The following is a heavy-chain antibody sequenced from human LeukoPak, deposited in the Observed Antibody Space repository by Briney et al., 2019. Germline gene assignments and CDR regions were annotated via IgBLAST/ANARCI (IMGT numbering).Heavy chain of an antibody. CDR2: INPSGGFT. CDR1: GYSFSTHW. Sequence: ASVKVSCKASGYSFSTHWMHWVRQAPGQGLEWMGIINPSGGFTSYAQKLQGGVTVTRDMSTSTVYMELSNLRSEDTAVYYCARDQSGEWELLSGWWFDPWGQGTLVTVSS. D-gene: IGHD1-26*01. V-gene: IGHV1-46*01. CDR3: ARDQSGEWELLSGWWFDP. J-gene: IGHJ5*02.